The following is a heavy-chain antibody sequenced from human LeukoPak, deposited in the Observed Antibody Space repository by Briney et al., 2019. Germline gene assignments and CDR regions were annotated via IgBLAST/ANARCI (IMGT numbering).Heavy chain of an antibody. CDR1: GGSISSSGYS. D-gene: IGHD1-1*01. CDR2: IYHSGSA. CDR3: AREPTGYYYGMDV. V-gene: IGHV4-30-2*01. Sequence: SETLSLTCAVSGGSISSSGYSWSWIRQPPGKGLEWIGYIYHSGSAYYNPSLKSRVTISVDRPKNQFSLKLRSVTAADTAVYYCAREPTGYYYGMDVWGQGTTVTVSS. J-gene: IGHJ6*02.